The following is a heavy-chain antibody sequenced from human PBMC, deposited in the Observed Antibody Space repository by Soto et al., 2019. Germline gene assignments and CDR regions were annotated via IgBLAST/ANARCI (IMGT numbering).Heavy chain of an antibody. CDR3: AKAAAYNFWSATYTGENCYFDL. D-gene: IGHD3-3*01. J-gene: IGHJ2*01. V-gene: IGHV3-23*01. Sequence: EVQLLESGGGLVQPGGSLRLSCAASGFTFSSYSMSWVRQAPGKGLEWVSGFRTGADDGTTYYADSVKGRFTISRDISKNTLFLQMNSLRDEDTAVYYCAKAAAYNFWSATYTGENCYFDLWGRGTLVTVSS. CDR2: FRTGADDGTT. CDR1: GFTFSSYS.